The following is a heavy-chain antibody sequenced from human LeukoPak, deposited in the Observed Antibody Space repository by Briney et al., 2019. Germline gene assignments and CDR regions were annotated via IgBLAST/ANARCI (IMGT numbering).Heavy chain of an antibody. D-gene: IGHD1-7*01. CDR2: IRQDGNEK. Sequence: PGGSLRLSCAAAGFTFSSHWMSWVRQAPGKGLEWVANIRQDGNEKYYIDSVKGRFTISRDNAKNSMYLQMNSLRAEDTAVYYCARDMKLQLPASSGSFNGMDVWGQGTTVTVSS. CDR3: ARDMKLQLPASSGSFNGMDV. CDR1: GFTFSSHW. V-gene: IGHV3-7*01. J-gene: IGHJ6*02.